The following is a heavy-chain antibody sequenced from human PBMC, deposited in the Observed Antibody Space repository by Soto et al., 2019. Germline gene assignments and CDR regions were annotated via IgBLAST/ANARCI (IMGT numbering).Heavy chain of an antibody. V-gene: IGHV4-39*01. D-gene: IGHD3-3*01. Sequence: SETLSLTCSVSGDSIGSTSYYWGWIRQPPGKGLEWIGNIYYSGSTYYNPSLQSRVTISVDTSKNQFSLRLSSVTAADTAVYFCARPTSGSFFEFDYWGLGTLVTVSS. J-gene: IGHJ4*02. CDR2: IYYSGST. CDR3: ARPTSGSFFEFDY. CDR1: GDSIGSTSYY.